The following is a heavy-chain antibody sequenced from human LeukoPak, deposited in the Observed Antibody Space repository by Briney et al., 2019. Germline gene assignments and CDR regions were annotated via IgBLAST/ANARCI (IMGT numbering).Heavy chain of an antibody. CDR3: ARQNEYRDFWSGYSYYFDY. D-gene: IGHD3-3*01. CDR2: IYYSGST. CDR1: GGSISSYY. V-gene: IGHV4-59*01. J-gene: IGHJ4*02. Sequence: PSETLSLTCTVSGGSISSYYWSWIRQPPGKGLEWIGYIYYSGSTNYNPSLKSRVTISVDTSKNQFSLKLSSVSAADTAVYYCARQNEYRDFWSGYSYYFDYWGQGTLVTVSS.